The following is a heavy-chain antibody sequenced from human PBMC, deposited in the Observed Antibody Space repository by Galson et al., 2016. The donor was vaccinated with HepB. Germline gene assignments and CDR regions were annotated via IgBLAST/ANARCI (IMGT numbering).Heavy chain of an antibody. D-gene: IGHD4/OR15-4a*01. CDR3: ARGAWYGATETGY. J-gene: IGHJ4*02. Sequence: SLRLSCAASGLSFSSHDMHWVRQVPFKGLEWVAVIHYDGIATFYADSVKGRFTISRDTSTNTLYLQMNSLTAEDTAVYYCARGAWYGATETGYWGQGTLVTVSS. CDR1: GLSFSSHD. V-gene: IGHV3-33*08. CDR2: IHYDGIAT.